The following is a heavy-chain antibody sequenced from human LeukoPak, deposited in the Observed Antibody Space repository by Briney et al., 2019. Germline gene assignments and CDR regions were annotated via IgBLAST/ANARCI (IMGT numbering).Heavy chain of an antibody. CDR1: GFTFSSYG. J-gene: IGHJ4*02. CDR2: IWYDGSNK. V-gene: IGHV3-33*01. D-gene: IGHD6-13*01. CDR3: ARERSTRAADEAYYFDY. Sequence: GGSLRLSCAASGFTFSSYGMHWVRQAPGKGLEWVAVIWYDGSNKYYADSVKGRFTISRDNSKNTLYLQMNSLRAEDTAVYYCARERSTRAADEAYYFDYWGQGTLVTVSS.